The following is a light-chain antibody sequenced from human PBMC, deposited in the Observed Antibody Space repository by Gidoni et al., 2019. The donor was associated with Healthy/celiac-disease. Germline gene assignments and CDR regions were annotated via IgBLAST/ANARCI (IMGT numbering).Light chain of an antibody. CDR2: AAS. V-gene: IGKV1-27*01. Sequence: DIQMTQSPSSLSASAGDRVTITCRASQGISNYLAWYQQKPGKVPKLLIYAASTLQSGVPSRFSGSGSGTDFTLTISSLQPEDVATYYCQKYNSAPRTFXXXTRVKIK. CDR1: QGISNY. CDR3: QKYNSAPRT. J-gene: IGKJ1*01.